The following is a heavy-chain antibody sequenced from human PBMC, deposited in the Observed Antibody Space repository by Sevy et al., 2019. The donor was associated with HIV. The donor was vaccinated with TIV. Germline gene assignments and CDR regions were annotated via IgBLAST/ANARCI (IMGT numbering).Heavy chain of an antibody. D-gene: IGHD2-15*01. CDR2: ISASGAST. Sequence: GGSLRPSCAAYGFTFSSYAMTWVRQAPGKGLEWVSGISASGASTYYADSVKGRFTISRDNSKNTLYLQINSLRAEDTAVYYCAKLSCSDGNCFSIDYWGQGTLVTVSS. V-gene: IGHV3-23*01. CDR1: GFTFSSYA. CDR3: AKLSCSDGNCFSIDY. J-gene: IGHJ4*02.